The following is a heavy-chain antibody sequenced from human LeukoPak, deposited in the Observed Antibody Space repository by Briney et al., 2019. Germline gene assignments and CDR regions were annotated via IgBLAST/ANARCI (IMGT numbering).Heavy chain of an antibody. D-gene: IGHD3-22*01. V-gene: IGHV4-4*02. CDR3: ARDRYYDSSGNFYWYFDL. Sequence: SETLSLTCAVSGGSISSSNWWSWVRQPPGKGLEWIGEIYRSGSTNYNPSLKSRVTISLDKSKNQFSLRLSSVTAADTAVYYCARDRYYDSSGNFYWYFDLWGRGTLVTVSS. CDR2: IYRSGST. J-gene: IGHJ2*01. CDR1: GGSISSSNW.